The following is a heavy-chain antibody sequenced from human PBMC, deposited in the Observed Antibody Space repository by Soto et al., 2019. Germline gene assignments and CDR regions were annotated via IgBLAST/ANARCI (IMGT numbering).Heavy chain of an antibody. CDR3: ARGIPFIVVVTVPY. D-gene: IGHD2-21*02. CDR2: ISYDGSNK. V-gene: IGHV3-30-3*01. J-gene: IGHJ4*02. CDR1: GFTFSSYA. Sequence: QVQLVESGGGVVQPGRSLRLSCAASGFTFSSYAMHWVRQTPGKGLEWVAVISYDGSNKYYADSVKGRFTISRDNSKNTLYLQMNSLRAEDTAVYYCARGIPFIVVVTVPYWGQGTLVTVSS.